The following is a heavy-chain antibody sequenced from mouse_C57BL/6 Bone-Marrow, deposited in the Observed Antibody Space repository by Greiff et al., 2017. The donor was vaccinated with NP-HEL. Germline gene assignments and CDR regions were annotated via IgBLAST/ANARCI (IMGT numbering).Heavy chain of an antibody. CDR2: IYPRSGNT. J-gene: IGHJ1*03. D-gene: IGHD1-1*01. Sequence: QVQLQQSGAELARPGASVKLSCKASGYTFTSYGISWVKQRTGQGLEWIGEIYPRSGNTYYNEKFKGKATLTADKSSSPAYMELRSLTSEDSAVYFCAIYGTTVGAHWYFDVWGTGTPVTVSS. CDR3: AIYGTTVGAHWYFDV. V-gene: IGHV1-81*01. CDR1: GYTFTSYG.